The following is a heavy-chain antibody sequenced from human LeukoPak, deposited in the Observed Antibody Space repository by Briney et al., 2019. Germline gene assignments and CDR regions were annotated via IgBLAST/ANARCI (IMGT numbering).Heavy chain of an antibody. Sequence: ASVKVSCKASGYTFTGYYMHWVRQAPGQGLEWMGWINPNSGGTNYAQKFQGRVTMTRDTSISTAYMELSRLRSDDTAVYYCAREMGGVVVVAATSNFDYRGQGTLVTVSS. CDR2: INPNSGGT. D-gene: IGHD2-15*01. J-gene: IGHJ4*02. V-gene: IGHV1-2*02. CDR1: GYTFTGYY. CDR3: AREMGGVVVVAATSNFDY.